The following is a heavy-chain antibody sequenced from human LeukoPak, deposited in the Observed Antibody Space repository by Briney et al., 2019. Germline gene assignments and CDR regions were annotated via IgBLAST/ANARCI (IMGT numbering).Heavy chain of an antibody. CDR2: INHGGRT. CDR1: GGSFSTHY. CDR3: ARFGDCSDGICFYYFHY. Sequence: PSETLSLTCAVYGGSFSTHYWSWIRQSPGKGLEWIGEINHGGRTKYNPSLKSRVTISIDTSKNQFSLKLHSVTAADTAVYYCARFGDCSDGICFYYFHYWGQGTLVTVSS. J-gene: IGHJ4*02. V-gene: IGHV4-34*01. D-gene: IGHD2-15*01.